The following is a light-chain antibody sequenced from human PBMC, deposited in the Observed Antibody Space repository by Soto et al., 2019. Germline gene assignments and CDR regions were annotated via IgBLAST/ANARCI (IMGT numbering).Light chain of an antibody. CDR2: DAS. J-gene: IGKJ5*01. Sequence: ETVLTQSPATLSLSPGERATLSCRASQSVSSYLAWYQQKPGQAPRLLIYDASNRATGIPARFSGSGSGTDFTLTISSLEPEDFAVYYCQQRSNWPPVTFGQGTPLEIK. V-gene: IGKV3-11*01. CDR3: QQRSNWPPVT. CDR1: QSVSSY.